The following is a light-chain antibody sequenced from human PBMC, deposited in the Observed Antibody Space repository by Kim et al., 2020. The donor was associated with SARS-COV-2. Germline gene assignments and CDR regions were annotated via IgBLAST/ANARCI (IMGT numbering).Light chain of an antibody. CDR2: GAS. V-gene: IGKV1-39*01. CDR3: QQSYSSPPT. J-gene: IGKJ1*01. CDR1: QSISRH. Sequence: ASIGDRVTITCRASQSISRHFNWYQKRPGEAPKLLIYGASNVQSGVPSRFSGSGSGTDFTLTISSLQPEDFATYYCQQSYSSPPTFGQGTKVDIK.